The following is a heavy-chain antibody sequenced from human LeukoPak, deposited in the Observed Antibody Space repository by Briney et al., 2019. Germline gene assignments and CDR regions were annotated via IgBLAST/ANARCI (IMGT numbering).Heavy chain of an antibody. CDR1: GFTFSSYS. CDR3: ARDKGDYDSSGSLFVF. Sequence: GGSLRLSCAASGFTFSSYSMNWVRQAPGKGLEWVSYISSSSSTIYYADSVKGRFTISRDNAKNSLYLQMNSLRVEDTAVYYCARDKGDYDSSGSLFVFGGQGTLVTVSS. J-gene: IGHJ4*02. D-gene: IGHD3-22*01. V-gene: IGHV3-48*01. CDR2: ISSSSSTI.